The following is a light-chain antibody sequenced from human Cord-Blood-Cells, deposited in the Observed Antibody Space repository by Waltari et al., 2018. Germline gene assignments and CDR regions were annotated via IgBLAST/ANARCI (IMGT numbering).Light chain of an antibody. CDR2: GAS. V-gene: IGKV3-20*01. CDR1: QSVSSSY. J-gene: IGKJ3*01. CDR3: QQYGSSPLFT. Sequence: EIVLTQSPGTLSFSPGERATLSCRASQSVSSSYFAWYQQKPGQAPRLLIYGASSRATGIPDRFSGSGSGTDFTLTISRLEPEDFAVYYCQQYGSSPLFTFGPGTKVDIK.